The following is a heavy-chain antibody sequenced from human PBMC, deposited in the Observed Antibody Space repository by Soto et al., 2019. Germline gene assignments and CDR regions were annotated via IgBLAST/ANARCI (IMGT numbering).Heavy chain of an antibody. J-gene: IGHJ4*02. V-gene: IGHV1-69*06. Sequence: QVQLVQSGAEVKKPGSSVKVSCKASGGTFSSYAISWVRQAPGQGLEWMGGIIPLFGTANYAQKFQGRVTITADKSTSTAYMELSSLRSEDTAVYYCARGRQGTSTYYYDSSGYPFDYWGQGTLVTVSS. CDR2: IIPLFGTA. D-gene: IGHD3-22*01. CDR1: GGTFSSYA. CDR3: ARGRQGTSTYYYDSSGYPFDY.